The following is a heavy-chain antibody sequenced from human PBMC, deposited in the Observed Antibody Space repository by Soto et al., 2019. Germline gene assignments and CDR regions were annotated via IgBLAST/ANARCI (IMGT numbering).Heavy chain of an antibody. D-gene: IGHD6-13*01. CDR1: GFTFSSYS. Sequence: EVQLVESGGGLVKPGGSLRLSCAASGFTFSSYSMNWVRQAPGKGLEWVSSISSSSSYIYYADPVKGRFTISRDNAKNSLDLQMNSLSAEDTVVYYCARGRRGIAPLSGGDVWGQGTTVTVSS. CDR2: ISSSSSYI. J-gene: IGHJ6*02. CDR3: ARGRRGIAPLSGGDV. V-gene: IGHV3-21*06.